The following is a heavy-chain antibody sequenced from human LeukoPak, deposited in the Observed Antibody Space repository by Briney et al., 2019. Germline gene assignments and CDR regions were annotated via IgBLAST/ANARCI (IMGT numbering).Heavy chain of an antibody. CDR2: ISPSGGHT. CDR3: ARVGDDDAFDI. Sequence: GGSLRLSCAASGFTFNYYSIHWVRQAPGKGLEYVSAISPSGGHTYYANSVKGRFTISRDNSKNTLYLQMGSLRAEDGAVYYCARVGDDDAFDIWGQGTMVTVSS. D-gene: IGHD2-21*01. V-gene: IGHV3-64*01. CDR1: GFTFNYYS. J-gene: IGHJ3*02.